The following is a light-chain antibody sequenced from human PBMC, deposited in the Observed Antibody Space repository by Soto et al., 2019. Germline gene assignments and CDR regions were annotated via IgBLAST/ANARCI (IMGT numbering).Light chain of an antibody. Sequence: EIVMTHSPATLSVSPGGRATLSFSSSQSISDTLAWYQQKPGQAPRLLIHGASTRAPGFPARFSGSGSGTDFTLTISSLQSEDFAVYYCQQYDNWPWTFGQGTKVDI. CDR1: QSISDT. V-gene: IGKV3-15*01. J-gene: IGKJ1*01. CDR2: GAS. CDR3: QQYDNWPWT.